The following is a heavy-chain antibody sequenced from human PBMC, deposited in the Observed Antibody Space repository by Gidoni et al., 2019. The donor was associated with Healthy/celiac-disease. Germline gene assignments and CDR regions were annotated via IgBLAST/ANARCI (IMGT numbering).Heavy chain of an antibody. V-gene: IGHV3-21*01. Sequence: EVQLVESGGGLVKPGGSLRLSCAASGFTFRSYSMNWVRQAPGKGLEGVSSISRSSSYTYDADSVKGRFTISRDNAKNSRYLQMNSLRAEDTAVYYCARTREKWELIPPADYWGQGTLVTVSS. D-gene: IGHD1-26*01. CDR1: GFTFRSYS. CDR3: ARTREKWELIPPADY. CDR2: ISRSSSYT. J-gene: IGHJ4*02.